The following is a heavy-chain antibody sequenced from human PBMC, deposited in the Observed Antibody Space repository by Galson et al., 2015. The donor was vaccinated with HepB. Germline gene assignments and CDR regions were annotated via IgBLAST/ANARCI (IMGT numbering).Heavy chain of an antibody. CDR3: ARGGVLLSYFDY. J-gene: IGHJ4*02. CDR2: TYYRSKWYN. V-gene: IGHV6-1*01. D-gene: IGHD3-10*01. Sequence: CAISGDCVSSNSAAWNWIRQSPSRGLEWLGRTYYRSKWYNDYAVSVKSRITINPDTSKNQFSLQLNSVTPEDTAVYYCARGGVLLSYFDYWGQGTLVTVPS. CDR1: GDCVSSNSAA.